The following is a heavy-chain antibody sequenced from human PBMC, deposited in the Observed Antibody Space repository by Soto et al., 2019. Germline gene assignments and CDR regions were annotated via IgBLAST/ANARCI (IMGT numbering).Heavy chain of an antibody. V-gene: IGHV1-69*12. D-gene: IGHD2-15*01. Sequence: QVQLVQSGAEVKKPGSSVKVSCKPSGGTFSSYGISRVRQAPGQGLEWMGGIIPIFGTANYAQKFQGRVTLSAHESTNTAYMELSSLRSEDTAVYNCARDGISGMDVWGQGTTVTVSS. CDR2: IIPIFGTA. CDR3: ARDGISGMDV. CDR1: GGTFSSYG. J-gene: IGHJ6*02.